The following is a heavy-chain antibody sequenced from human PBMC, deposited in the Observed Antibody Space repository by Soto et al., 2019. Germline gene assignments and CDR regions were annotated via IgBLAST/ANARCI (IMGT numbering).Heavy chain of an antibody. J-gene: IGHJ4*02. CDR1: GFMFDDYA. D-gene: IGHD4-17*01. CDR3: AIFRTVTTPFDY. V-gene: IGHV3-9*01. Sequence: EVQLVESGGGLVQPGRSLRLSCAASGFMFDDYAMHWVRQAPGKGLEWVSGISWNSGNIGYADSVKGRFIISRDNAKNSLYLQMNSLRTEDTALYYCAIFRTVTTPFDYWGQGTLVTVSS. CDR2: ISWNSGNI.